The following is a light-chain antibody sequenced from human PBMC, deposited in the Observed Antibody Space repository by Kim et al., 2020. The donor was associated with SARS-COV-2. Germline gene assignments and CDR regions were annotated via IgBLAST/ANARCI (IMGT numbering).Light chain of an antibody. J-gene: IGLJ3*02. CDR2: SNN. CDR3: AAWDDSLNDWL. Sequence: QSVLTQPPSASGTPGQRVTISCSGSSSNIGSITVNWYQQLPGTAPKLLIYSNNQRPSGVPDRFSGSKSGTSASLAVSGLQSEDEADYYCAAWDDSLNDWLFGGGTQLTVL. CDR1: SSNIGSIT. V-gene: IGLV1-44*01.